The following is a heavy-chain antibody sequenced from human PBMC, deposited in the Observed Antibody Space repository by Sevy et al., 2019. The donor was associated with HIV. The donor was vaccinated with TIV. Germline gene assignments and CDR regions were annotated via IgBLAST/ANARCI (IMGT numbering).Heavy chain of an antibody. CDR3: ARARYSSSINWFDP. Sequence: GGSLRLSCAASGFTFSSYGMHWVRQAPGKGLEWVAVIWYDGSNKYYADSVKGRFTISRDNSKNTLYLQTNSLRAEDTAIYYCARARYSSSINWFDPWGQGTLVTVSS. D-gene: IGHD6-13*01. CDR2: IWYDGSNK. J-gene: IGHJ5*02. V-gene: IGHV3-33*01. CDR1: GFTFSSYG.